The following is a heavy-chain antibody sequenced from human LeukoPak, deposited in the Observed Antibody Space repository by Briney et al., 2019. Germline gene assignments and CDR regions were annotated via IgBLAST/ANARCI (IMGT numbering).Heavy chain of an antibody. Sequence: GGSLRLSCAASGFTFSNYAMSWVRQAPGKGLDWVSVIGDSGESGGNTYHADSVKGRFTISRDNSKNTLYLQMNSLRAEDTAVYYCAKMLSHSPYSVPEYWGQGSLVTVSS. J-gene: IGHJ4*02. CDR2: IGDSGESGGNT. V-gene: IGHV3-23*01. CDR1: GFTFSNYA. CDR3: AKMLSHSPYSVPEY. D-gene: IGHD1-26*01.